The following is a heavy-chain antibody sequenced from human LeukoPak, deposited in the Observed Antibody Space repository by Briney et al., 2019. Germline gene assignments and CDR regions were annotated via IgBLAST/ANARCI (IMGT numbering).Heavy chain of an antibody. CDR2: ISSSGSTI. J-gene: IGHJ4*02. Sequence: PGGSLRLSCAASGFTFSSYEVNWVRQAPGKGLEWVSYISSSGSTIYYADSVKGRFTISRDNSKNTLYLQMNSLRAEDTAVYYCAKARSGYSHYFDYWGQGTLVTVSS. CDR1: GFTFSSYE. D-gene: IGHD3-22*01. CDR3: AKARSGYSHYFDY. V-gene: IGHV3-48*03.